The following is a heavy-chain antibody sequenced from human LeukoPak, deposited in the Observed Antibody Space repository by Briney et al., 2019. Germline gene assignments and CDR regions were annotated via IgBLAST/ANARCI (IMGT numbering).Heavy chain of an antibody. CDR2: IGTASDT. D-gene: IGHD1-1*01. CDR3: ARGPPRGKYYYMDV. Sequence: PGGSLRLSCAASGFTFSSFDMHWVRHPTGQGLEWVSTIGTASDTYYPGSVEGRFTLSRDNAKNSLYLQMNSLTVGDTAVYYCARGPPRGKYYYMDVWGKGTTVTVSS. CDR1: GFTFSSFD. V-gene: IGHV3-13*01. J-gene: IGHJ6*03.